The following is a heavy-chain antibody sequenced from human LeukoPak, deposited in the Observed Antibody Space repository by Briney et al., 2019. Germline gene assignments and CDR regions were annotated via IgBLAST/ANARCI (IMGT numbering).Heavy chain of an antibody. CDR3: ARGGRDGYNTFDY. CDR1: GGTFSRYA. V-gene: IGHV1-69*04. CDR2: IIPILGIA. J-gene: IGHJ4*02. D-gene: IGHD5-24*01. Sequence: SVKVCCKASGGTFSRYAISWVRQAPGQGLEWMGRIIPILGIANYAQKFQGRVTITADKSTSTAYMELSSLRSEDTAVYYCARGGRDGYNTFDYWGQGTLVTVSS.